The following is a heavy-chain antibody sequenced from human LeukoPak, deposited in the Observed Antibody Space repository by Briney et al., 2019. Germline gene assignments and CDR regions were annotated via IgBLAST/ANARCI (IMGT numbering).Heavy chain of an antibody. CDR3: ATEHTIFGVVTKNWFDP. CDR2: IIPIFGTA. Sequence: GASVKVSCKASGGTFSSYAISWVRQAPGQGLEWMGEIIPIFGTANYAQKFQGRVTITADESTSTAYMELSSLRSEDTAVYYCATEHTIFGVVTKNWFDPWGQGTLVTVSS. CDR1: GGTFSSYA. J-gene: IGHJ5*02. D-gene: IGHD3-3*01. V-gene: IGHV1-69*13.